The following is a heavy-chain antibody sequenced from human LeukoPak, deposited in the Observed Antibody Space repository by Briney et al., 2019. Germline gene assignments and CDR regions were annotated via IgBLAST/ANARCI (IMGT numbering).Heavy chain of an antibody. Sequence: SETLSLTCTVSGYSISSGYYWGWIRQPPGKGLEWIGRIYHSGSTYYHPSLKSRVTISVDTSKDQFSLKLSPVTAADTAVYYCARDAPMYYYGSGSERDAFDIWGQGTMVTVSS. CDR2: IYHSGST. V-gene: IGHV4-38-2*02. CDR3: ARDAPMYYYGSGSERDAFDI. J-gene: IGHJ3*02. CDR1: GYSISSGYY. D-gene: IGHD3-10*01.